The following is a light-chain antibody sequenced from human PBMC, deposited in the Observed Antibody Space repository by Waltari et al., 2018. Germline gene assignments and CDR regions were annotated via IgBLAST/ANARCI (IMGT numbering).Light chain of an antibody. J-gene: IGLJ2*01. CDR3: AAWDDSLNGVV. CDR2: GHN. V-gene: IGLV1-44*01. CDR1: RSNNGSNS. Sequence: QSVLTQPPSASVTPGQSVAIPGSGSRSNNGSNSVHWYLHLPGTAPKLLLFGHNQRPSGVPDRFSGSKSGTSASLAISGLQSEDDAGYFCAAWDDSLNGVVFGGGTKLTVL.